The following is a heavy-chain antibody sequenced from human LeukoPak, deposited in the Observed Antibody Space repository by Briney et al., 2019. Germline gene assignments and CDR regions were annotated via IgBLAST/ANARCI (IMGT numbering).Heavy chain of an antibody. CDR1: GFTFSSYS. Sequence: GGSLRLSCAASGFTFSSYSMNWVRQAPGKGLEWVSSISSSSSYIYYADSVKGRFTISRDNAKNSLYLQMNSLRAEDTAVYYCARDRGVITMVRGVTDHDAFDIWGQGTMVTVSS. J-gene: IGHJ3*02. CDR3: ARDRGVITMVRGVTDHDAFDI. D-gene: IGHD3-10*01. CDR2: ISSSSSYI. V-gene: IGHV3-21*01.